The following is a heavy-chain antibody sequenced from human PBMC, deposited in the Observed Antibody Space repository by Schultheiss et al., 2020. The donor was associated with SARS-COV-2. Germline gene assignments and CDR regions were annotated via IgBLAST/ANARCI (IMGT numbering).Heavy chain of an antibody. J-gene: IGHJ3*02. CDR1: GGSFSGYY. Sequence: SETLSLTCAVYGGSFSGYYWGWIRQPPGKGLEWIGSIYYSGSTYYNPSLKSRVTISVDTSKNQFSLKLSSVTAADTAVYYCARHGPYSSSPDAFDIWGQGTTVTVSS. CDR2: IYYSGST. V-gene: IGHV4-39*01. CDR3: ARHGPYSSSPDAFDI. D-gene: IGHD6-6*01.